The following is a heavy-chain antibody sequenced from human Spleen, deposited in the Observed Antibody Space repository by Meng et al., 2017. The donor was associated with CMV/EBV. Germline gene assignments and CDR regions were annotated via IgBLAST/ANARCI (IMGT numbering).Heavy chain of an antibody. V-gene: IGHV4-4*02. D-gene: IGHD2/OR15-2a*01. CDR3: AIDNIRATLAGFDS. CDR1: GACISRDCW. CDR2: VYHPASV. J-gene: IGHJ5*01. Sequence: SGACISRDCWWRSLRQSPGKRRECIGDVYHPASVHYSPSLKIRAIISVDKSTYQYSLSLSSVTAAVSAVYYRAIDNIRATLAGFDSWGQGTLVTVSS.